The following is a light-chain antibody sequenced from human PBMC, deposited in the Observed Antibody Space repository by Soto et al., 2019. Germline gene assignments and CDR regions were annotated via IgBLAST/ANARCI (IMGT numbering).Light chain of an antibody. J-gene: IGKJ1*01. CDR1: QSVSSSY. Sequence: EIVLTQSPGTLSLSPGERATLSCRASQSVSSSYLAWYQQKPGQAPRLLIYGASSRATGIPDRFSGSGSGTDFTLTISRLEPEDFAVYYCHQYGSSLRTFGQGTKVEMK. V-gene: IGKV3-20*01. CDR3: HQYGSSLRT. CDR2: GAS.